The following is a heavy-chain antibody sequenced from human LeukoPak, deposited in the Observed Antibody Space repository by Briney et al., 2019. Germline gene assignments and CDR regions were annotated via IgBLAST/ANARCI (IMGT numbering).Heavy chain of an antibody. Sequence: SQTLSLTCTVSGASFSSGDQYWNWIRQSPGKCLEWIGSIHPIGRLYNNPSLASRVTISIDTSKNQFSLNLNSVTAADTAVYFCSRGLDSRKLGYWGQGTLVTVSS. CDR2: IHPIGRL. CDR3: SRGLDSRKLGY. J-gene: IGHJ4*02. V-gene: IGHV4-31*03. D-gene: IGHD3-22*01. CDR1: GASFSSGDQY.